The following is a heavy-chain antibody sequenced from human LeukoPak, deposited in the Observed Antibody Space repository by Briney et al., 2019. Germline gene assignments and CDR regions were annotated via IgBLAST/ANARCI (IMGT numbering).Heavy chain of an antibody. CDR2: ISYDSFNE. J-gene: IGHJ6*02. D-gene: IGHD1-26*01. CDR1: GLPFNKYG. CDR3: VKGKWEDNHYYYGLDV. Sequence: GGSLRLSCLASGLPFNKYGMHWVPQTPGKGLEWVAAISYDSFNEDYRNSVKGRLTISRDNSKNTVDLQMDSLRPEDTAVYFCVKGKWEDNHYYYGLDVWGQGTTVSVAS. V-gene: IGHV3-30*18.